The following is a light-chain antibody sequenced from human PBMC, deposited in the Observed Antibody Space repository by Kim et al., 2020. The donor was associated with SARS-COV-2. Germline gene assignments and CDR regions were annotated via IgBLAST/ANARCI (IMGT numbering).Light chain of an antibody. CDR2: EVS. V-gene: IGLV2-8*01. J-gene: IGLJ1*01. CDR3: SSYAGSNNYV. CDR1: SSDVGGYNY. Sequence: QSALTQPPSASGSPGQSVTISCTGTSSDVGGYNYVSWYQQHPGKAPKLMIYEVSKRPSGVPDRFSGSKSGNTASLTVSGLQADDEADYYCSSYAGSNNYVFGPGTKVTVL.